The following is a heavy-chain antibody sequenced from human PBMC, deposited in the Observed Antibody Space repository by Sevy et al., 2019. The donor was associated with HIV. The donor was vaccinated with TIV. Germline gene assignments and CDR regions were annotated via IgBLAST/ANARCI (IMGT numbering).Heavy chain of an antibody. D-gene: IGHD6-13*01. CDR1: GFTFSTHT. CDR3: ARALSGGSWYSGF. CDR2: IYPDGSRQ. Sequence: GGSLRLSCLGSGFTFSTHTMQWVRQAPGKGLEWVALIYPDGSRQIYTDSLKGRFTISRDNSKNTLFLQMNDLRTEDTAAYFCARALSGGSWYSGFWCQGTQVTVSS. V-gene: IGHV3-30*07. J-gene: IGHJ4*02.